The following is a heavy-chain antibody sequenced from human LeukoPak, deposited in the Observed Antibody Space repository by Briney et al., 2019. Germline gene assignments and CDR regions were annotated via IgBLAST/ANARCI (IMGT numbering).Heavy chain of an antibody. CDR2: ISGSGGST. D-gene: IGHD4-17*01. CDR1: GFTFSSYA. Sequence: PGGSLRLSCAASGFTFSSYAMSWVRQAPGKGLEWVSAISGSGGSTYYADSVKGRFTISRDNSKNTLYLQMNSLRAEDTAVYYCARATDYYYGMDVWGQGTTVTVSS. CDR3: ARATDYYYGMDV. V-gene: IGHV3-23*01. J-gene: IGHJ6*02.